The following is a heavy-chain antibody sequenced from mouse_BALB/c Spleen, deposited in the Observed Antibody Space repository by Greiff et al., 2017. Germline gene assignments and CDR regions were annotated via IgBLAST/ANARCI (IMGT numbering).Heavy chain of an antibody. CDR3: ARWLDWYFDV. V-gene: IGHV1S56*01. J-gene: IGHJ1*01. Sequence: VQLQQSGPELVKPGASVRISCTASGYTFTSYYIHWVKQRPGQGLEWIGWIYPGNVNTKYNEKFKGKATLTADKSSSTAYMQLSSLTSEDSAVYFCARWLDWYFDVWGAGTTVTVSS. CDR1: GYTFTSYY. D-gene: IGHD2-2*01. CDR2: IYPGNVNT.